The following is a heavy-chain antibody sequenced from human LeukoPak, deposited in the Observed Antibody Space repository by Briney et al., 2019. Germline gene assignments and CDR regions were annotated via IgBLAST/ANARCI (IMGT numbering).Heavy chain of an antibody. CDR3: ATGKNGIGAAFHI. CDR2: MWYDGSTK. CDR1: GFSFTSNG. Sequence: PGKSLRLSCEASGFSFTSNGMHWVRQAPGKGLEWVAVMWYDGSTKYYSDSVKGRFTISRDNSKNTLYLQMNTLRADDTAVYYCATGKNGIGAAFHIWGQGTLVTVSS. J-gene: IGHJ4*02. D-gene: IGHD3-16*01. V-gene: IGHV3-33*01.